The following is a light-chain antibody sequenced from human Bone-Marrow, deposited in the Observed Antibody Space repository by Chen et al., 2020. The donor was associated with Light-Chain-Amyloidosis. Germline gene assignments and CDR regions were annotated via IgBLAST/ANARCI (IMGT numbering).Light chain of an antibody. Sequence: EIVMTQSPATLSVSPGERATLPCRASQSVSSNLAWYQQKPGQAPRVLIYGASTRATGIPARFSGSGSGTEFTLTISSLQSGDLAVYYCQQYNNWPKTFGQGTKVEIK. V-gene: IGKV3-15*01. CDR2: GAS. J-gene: IGKJ1*01. CDR3: QQYNNWPKT. CDR1: QSVSSN.